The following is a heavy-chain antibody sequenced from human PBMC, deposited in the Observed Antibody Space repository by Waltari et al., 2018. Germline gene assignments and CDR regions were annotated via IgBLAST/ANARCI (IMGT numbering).Heavy chain of an antibody. V-gene: IGHV3-9*01. CDR1: GFTFDDYA. J-gene: IGHJ6*02. D-gene: IGHD1-26*01. CDR3: AKDMGPVVGATSLYYYYGMDV. CDR2: ISWNSGRI. Sequence: EVQLVESGGGLVQPGRSLRLSCAASGFTFDDYAMHWVRQAPGKGLEWVSGISWNSGRIGYSDSVKGRFTISRDNAKNSLYLQMNSLRAEDTALYYCAKDMGPVVGATSLYYYYGMDVWGQGTTVTVSS.